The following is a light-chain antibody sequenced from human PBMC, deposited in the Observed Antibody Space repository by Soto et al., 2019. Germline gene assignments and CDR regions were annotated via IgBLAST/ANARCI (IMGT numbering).Light chain of an antibody. CDR3: HQYYGTPLT. CDR1: QSVLYSSNNKNY. CDR2: WAS. V-gene: IGKV4-1*01. J-gene: IGKJ2*01. Sequence: DIVMTQSPDSLAVSLGERATINCKSSQSVLYSSNNKNYLAWYQQKPGQPPKLLIYWASTRESGVPDRFSGSGSGTDFTLTISSLQAEDVAVYYCHQYYGTPLTFGQETKLEIK.